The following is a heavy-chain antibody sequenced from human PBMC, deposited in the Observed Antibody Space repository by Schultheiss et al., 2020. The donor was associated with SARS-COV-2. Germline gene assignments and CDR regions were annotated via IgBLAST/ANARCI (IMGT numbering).Heavy chain of an antibody. CDR2: IYYSGST. D-gene: IGHD3-3*01. J-gene: IGHJ4*02. V-gene: IGHV4-34*01. Sequence: SQTLSLTCAVYGGSFSGYYWSWIRQPPGKGLEWIGYIYYSGSTYYNPSLKSRVTISVDTSKNQFSLKLSSVTAADTAVYYCARQGYDFWSGYSPGPFDYWGQGTLVTVSS. CDR3: ARQGYDFWSGYSPGPFDY. CDR1: GGSFSGYY.